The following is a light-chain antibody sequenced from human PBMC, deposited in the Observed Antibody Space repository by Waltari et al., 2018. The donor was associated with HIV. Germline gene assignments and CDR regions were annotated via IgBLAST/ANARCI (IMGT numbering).Light chain of an antibody. CDR2: DDG. CDR3: QVWDSRSDHLI. V-gene: IGLV3-21*04. J-gene: IGLJ2*01. CDR1: NIESKS. Sequence: SYVLTQPPSVSVAPGKTAAITCGGKNIESKSVYWYQQKPGQAPGLVIYDDGDRPSGIPERISGSTSGNTATLTISGVEAGDEADYYCQVWDSRSDHLIFGGGSKLTVL.